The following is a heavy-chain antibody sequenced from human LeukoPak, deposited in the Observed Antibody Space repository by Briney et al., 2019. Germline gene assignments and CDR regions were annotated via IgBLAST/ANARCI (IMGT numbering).Heavy chain of an antibody. V-gene: IGHV4-38-2*01. CDR2: NYNSVST. CDR3: ARNASTGYFDY. Sequence: SETLSLTCGVSGYSVSNSYYWGWIRQPPGKGLEWIGSNYNSVSTYYNPSLKSRVTMSLDTSKNQFSLKLPSVTAADTAVYYCARNASTGYFDYWGQGTLVTVSS. J-gene: IGHJ4*02. D-gene: IGHD3-16*01. CDR1: GYSVSNSYY.